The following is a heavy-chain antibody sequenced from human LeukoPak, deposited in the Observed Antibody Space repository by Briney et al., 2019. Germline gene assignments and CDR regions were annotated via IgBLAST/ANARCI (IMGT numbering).Heavy chain of an antibody. Sequence: SVKVSCKASGGTFSSYGISWVRQAPGQGLEWMGRIIPIFGIVNHAQKFQGRVTITADKSTSAAYMELSSLRSEDTAVYYCARDACSGGSCYSHYFQHWGQGTLVTVSS. CDR1: GGTFSSYG. CDR3: ARDACSGGSCYSHYFQH. CDR2: IIPIFGIV. V-gene: IGHV1-69*04. J-gene: IGHJ1*01. D-gene: IGHD2-15*01.